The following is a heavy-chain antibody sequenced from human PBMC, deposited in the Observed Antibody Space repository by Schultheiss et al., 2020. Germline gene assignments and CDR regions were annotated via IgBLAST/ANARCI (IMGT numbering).Heavy chain of an antibody. CDR2: ISYDGSNK. V-gene: IGHV3-30*18. Sequence: GESLKISCAASGFTFSSYGMHWVRQAPGKGLEWVAVISYDGSNKYYADSVKGRFTISRDNSKNTLYLQMNSLRAEDTAVYYCAKDRMGGVDYWGQGTLVTVSS. D-gene: IGHD3-16*01. CDR1: GFTFSSYG. J-gene: IGHJ4*02. CDR3: AKDRMGGVDY.